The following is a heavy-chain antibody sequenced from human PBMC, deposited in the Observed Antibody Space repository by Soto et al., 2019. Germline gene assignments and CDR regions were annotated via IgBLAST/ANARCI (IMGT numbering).Heavy chain of an antibody. J-gene: IGHJ5*02. Sequence: ASVKVSCKASGYTFANSAMHWVRQAPGQGLEWMGIINPSGGSTSYAQKFQGRVTMTRDTSTSTVYMELSSLRSEDTAVYYCARVPASGWFDPWGQGTLVTVSS. CDR2: INPSGGST. CDR3: ARVPASGWFDP. CDR1: GYTFANSA. V-gene: IGHV1-46*01.